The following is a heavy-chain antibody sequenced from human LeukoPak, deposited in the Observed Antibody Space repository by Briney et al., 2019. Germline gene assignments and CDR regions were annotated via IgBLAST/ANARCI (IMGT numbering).Heavy chain of an antibody. J-gene: IGHJ4*02. CDR1: GGSISSGGYY. CDR3: ARLNCSSTSCYQDY. CDR2: IYYSGST. D-gene: IGHD2-2*01. V-gene: IGHV4-31*03. Sequence: SETLSLTCTVSGGSISSGGYYWSWIRQHPGEGLEWIGYIYYSGSTYYNPSLKSRVTISVDTSKNQFSLKLSSVTAADTAVYYCARLNCSSTSCYQDYWGQGTLVTVSS.